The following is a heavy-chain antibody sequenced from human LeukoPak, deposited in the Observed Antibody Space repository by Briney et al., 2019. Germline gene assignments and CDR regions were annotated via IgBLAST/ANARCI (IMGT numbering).Heavy chain of an antibody. J-gene: IGHJ5*02. V-gene: IGHV3-15*01. CDR3: TRDHFA. D-gene: IGHD2/OR15-2a*01. Sequence: GGSLRLSCAASGFTFNNAWMSWVRQAPGKGLEWISRIKSKTYGGTTEYAAPVKGRFTISRDDSESTLFLQMDSLTIEDTAVYYCTRDHFAWGQETLVTVSS. CDR2: IKSKTYGGTT. CDR1: GFTFNNAW.